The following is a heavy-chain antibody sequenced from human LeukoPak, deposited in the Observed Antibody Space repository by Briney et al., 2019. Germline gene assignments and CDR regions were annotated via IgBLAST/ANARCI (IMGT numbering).Heavy chain of an antibody. CDR3: ARGDGTTYYYWYFDL. J-gene: IGHJ2*01. Sequence: SQTLSLTCAVSGGSICSDGYSWNWIRQPPGKGLEWIGYTYYSGSTYYNPSLNSRVTISVDRSKNQFSLKLSSVTAADTAVYYCARGDGTTYYYWYFDLWGRGTLVTVSS. D-gene: IGHD2/OR15-2a*01. CDR2: TYYSGST. V-gene: IGHV4-30-2*01. CDR1: GGSICSDGYS.